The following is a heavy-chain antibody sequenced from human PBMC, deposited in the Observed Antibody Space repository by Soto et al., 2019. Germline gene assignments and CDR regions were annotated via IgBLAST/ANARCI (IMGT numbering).Heavy chain of an antibody. J-gene: IGHJ4*02. D-gene: IGHD3-22*01. V-gene: IGHV1-69*13. Sequence: SVKVSCKASGGTFSSYAISWVRQAPGQGLEWMGGIIPIFGTANYAQKFQGRVTITADESTSTAYMELSSLRSEDTAVYYCARVASYYDSSGYYRYYFDYWGQGTLVTVSS. CDR2: IIPIFGTA. CDR1: GGTFSSYA. CDR3: ARVASYYDSSGYYRYYFDY.